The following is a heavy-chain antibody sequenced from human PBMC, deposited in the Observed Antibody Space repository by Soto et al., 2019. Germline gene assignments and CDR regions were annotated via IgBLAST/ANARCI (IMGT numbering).Heavy chain of an antibody. CDR1: GGSISSYY. CDR3: AREGYSSGYYYYYGMDV. CDR2: ISYSGST. V-gene: IGHV4-59*01. D-gene: IGHD3-22*01. J-gene: IGHJ6*02. Sequence: QVQLQESGPGLVKPSETLSLTCTVSGGSISSYYWNWIRQPPGKGLEWIGYISYSGSTNYNPSLKRRVTISVDTAKNQFSLKLSSVTAADTAVYYCAREGYSSGYYYYYGMDVWGQGTTVTVSS.